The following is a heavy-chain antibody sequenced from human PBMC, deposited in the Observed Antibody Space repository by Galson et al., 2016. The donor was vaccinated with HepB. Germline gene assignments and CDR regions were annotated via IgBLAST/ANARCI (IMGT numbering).Heavy chain of an antibody. Sequence: SLRLSCAASGFTFSSYAMNWVRQAPGKGLEWVSGISGSGGSTYYADSVKGRFTISRDNSKYTLYLEMNSLRDEDTAVYYCAKRMVSAVSKRYYFDYWGQGTLVTFSS. V-gene: IGHV3-23*01. CDR2: ISGSGGST. D-gene: IGHD3-10*01. CDR1: GFTFSSYA. J-gene: IGHJ4*02. CDR3: AKRMVSAVSKRYYFDY.